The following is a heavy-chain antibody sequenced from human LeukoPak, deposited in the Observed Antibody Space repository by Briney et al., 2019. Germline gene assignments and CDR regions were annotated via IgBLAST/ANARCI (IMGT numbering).Heavy chain of an antibody. CDR3: ARDLVTMVRGVIPRSDY. V-gene: IGHV1-18*01. Sequence: ASVKVSCKASGYTFTSYGISWVRQAPGQGLEWMGWISAYNGNTNYVQKLQGRVTMTTDTSTSTAYMELRSLRSDGTAVYYCARDLVTMVRGVIPRSDYWGQGTLVTVSS. D-gene: IGHD3-10*01. CDR2: ISAYNGNT. J-gene: IGHJ4*02. CDR1: GYTFTSYG.